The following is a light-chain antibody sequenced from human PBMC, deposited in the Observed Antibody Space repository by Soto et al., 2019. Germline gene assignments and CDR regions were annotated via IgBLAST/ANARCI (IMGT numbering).Light chain of an antibody. J-gene: IGLJ1*01. CDR1: SYNIGGNS. CDR2: DDN. V-gene: IGLV1-51*01. Sequence: QSVMTQPPSVSAAPGQKVTISCSGSSYNIGGNSVSWYQQLPGTAPQLLIYDDNKRPSGIPDRFSGSKSGTSATLGINGFQTGDEADYYCGSWDSSLSAYVFGTGTKVTVL. CDR3: GSWDSSLSAYV.